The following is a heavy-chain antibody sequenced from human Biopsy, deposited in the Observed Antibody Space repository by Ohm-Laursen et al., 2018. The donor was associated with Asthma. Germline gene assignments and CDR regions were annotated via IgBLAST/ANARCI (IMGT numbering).Heavy chain of an antibody. CDR2: IWYDGSNK. J-gene: IGHJ6*02. V-gene: IGHV3-33*01. Sequence: LRLSCAASGFTFSSYGMHWVRQAPGKGLEWVAVIWYDGSNKYYADSVKGRFTISRDNSKNTLYLQMNSLRAEDTAVYYCARSIYDFWSGYYGMDVWGQGTTVTVSS. CDR3: ARSIYDFWSGYYGMDV. D-gene: IGHD3-3*01. CDR1: GFTFSSYG.